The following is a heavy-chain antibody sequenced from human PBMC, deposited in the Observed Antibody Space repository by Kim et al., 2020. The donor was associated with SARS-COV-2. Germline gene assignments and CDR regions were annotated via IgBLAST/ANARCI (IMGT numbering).Heavy chain of an antibody. Sequence: ASVKVSCKASGYTFTSYAMNWVRQAPGQGLEWMGWINTNTGNPTYAQGFTGRFVFSLDTSVSTAYLQISSLKAEDTAVYFCARVRHYDILTGYDFDYWGQGTLVTVSS. CDR1: GYTFTSYA. J-gene: IGHJ4*02. D-gene: IGHD3-9*01. V-gene: IGHV7-4-1*02. CDR3: ARVRHYDILTGYDFDY. CDR2: INTNTGNP.